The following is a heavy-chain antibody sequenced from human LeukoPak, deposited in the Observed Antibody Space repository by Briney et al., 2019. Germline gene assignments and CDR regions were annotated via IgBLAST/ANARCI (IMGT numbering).Heavy chain of an antibody. CDR3: ARGPLYNILTGFKIAEKNFDY. Sequence: PGGSLRLSCEASGFTFSTFAMIWVRQPPGKGLEWVSSIFPSGGEIHYADSVRGRFTISRDNSKSTLSLQMNSLRAEDTAVYYCARGPLYNILTGFKIAEKNFDYWGQGTLVTVSS. V-gene: IGHV3-23*01. D-gene: IGHD3-9*01. J-gene: IGHJ4*02. CDR1: GFTFSTFA. CDR2: IFPSGGEI.